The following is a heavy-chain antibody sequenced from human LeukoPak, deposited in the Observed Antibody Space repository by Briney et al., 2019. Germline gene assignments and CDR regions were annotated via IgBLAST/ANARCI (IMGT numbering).Heavy chain of an antibody. CDR2: ISGSGGST. V-gene: IGHV3-23*01. J-gene: IGHJ6*02. CDR1: GFTFSSYA. D-gene: IGHD3-22*01. Sequence: GGSLRLSCAASGFTFSSYAMSWVRQAPGKGLEWVSAISGSGGSTYYADSVKGRFTISRDNSKNTLYLQMNSLRAEDTAVYYCAKGDYYDSSGSSYNYYYGMDVWCQGTTVTVSS. CDR3: AKGDYYDSSGSSYNYYYGMDV.